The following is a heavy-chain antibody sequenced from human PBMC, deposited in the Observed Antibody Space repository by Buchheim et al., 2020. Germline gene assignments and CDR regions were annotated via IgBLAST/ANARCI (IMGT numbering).Heavy chain of an antibody. D-gene: IGHD3-3*01. CDR3: AKDLGYDFWSGYGDY. CDR1: GFTFSSYG. V-gene: IGHV3-30*18. CDR2: ISYDGSNK. Sequence: QVQLVESGGGVVQPGRSLRLSCAASGFTFSSYGMHWVRQAPGKGLEWVAVISYDGSNKYYADSVKGRFTISRDNSKKTPYLQMNSLRAEDTAVYYCAKDLGYDFWSGYGDYWGQGTL. J-gene: IGHJ4*02.